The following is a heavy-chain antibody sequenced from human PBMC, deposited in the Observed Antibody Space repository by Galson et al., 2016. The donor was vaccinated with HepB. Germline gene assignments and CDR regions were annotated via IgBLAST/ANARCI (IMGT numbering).Heavy chain of an antibody. Sequence: SLRLSCAASGFSFGEYIISWFRQAPGKGLEWVGFIRSKAYGGTTEYAASVQGRFTIPSDDSKHIVYLQMNSRKTEDTAVYDCTRDLGGSVQWSSTTCHAFDDWGEGIVVTVSS. D-gene: IGHD2-2*01. CDR1: GFSFGEYI. J-gene: IGHJ4*02. V-gene: IGHV3-49*03. CDR3: TRDLGGSVQWSSTTCHAFDD. CDR2: IRSKAYGGTT.